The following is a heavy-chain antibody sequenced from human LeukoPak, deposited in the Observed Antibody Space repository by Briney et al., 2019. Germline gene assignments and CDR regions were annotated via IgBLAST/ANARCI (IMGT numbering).Heavy chain of an antibody. D-gene: IGHD3-22*01. V-gene: IGHV1-8*01. CDR3: ARGPTYYYDSSGYYYY. CDR2: MNPNSGNT. J-gene: IGHJ4*02. CDR1: GYTFTSYD. Sequence: ASVKVSCKASGYTFTSYDINWVRQATGQGLEWMGWMNPNSGNTGYAQKFLGRVTMTRNTSISTAYMELSSLRSEDTAVYYCARGPTYYYDSSGYYYYWGQGTLVTVSS.